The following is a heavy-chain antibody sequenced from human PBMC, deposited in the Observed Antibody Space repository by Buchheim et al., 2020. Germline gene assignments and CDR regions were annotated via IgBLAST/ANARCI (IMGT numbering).Heavy chain of an antibody. Sequence: EVQLVESGGGLVQPGGSLRLSCAASGFTFSTFTMNWVRQAPGKGLEWVSYISSSSDSIYYADSVKGRFTISRDNAKNSLYPQMNSLRAEDTAVYYCARDMYAQLAPTNFDYWGQGTL. J-gene: IGHJ4*02. V-gene: IGHV3-48*01. D-gene: IGHD6-6*01. CDR3: ARDMYAQLAPTNFDY. CDR1: GFTFSTFT. CDR2: ISSSSDSI.